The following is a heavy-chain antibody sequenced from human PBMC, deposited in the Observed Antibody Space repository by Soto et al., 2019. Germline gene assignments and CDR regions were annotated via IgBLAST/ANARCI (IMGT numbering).Heavy chain of an antibody. CDR1: GGSVSSYY. D-gene: IGHD2-15*01. CDR2: IYYSGST. J-gene: IGHJ6*03. Sequence: PSETLSLTCTVSGGSVSSYYWSWIWQPPGKGLEWIGYIYYSGSTNYIPSLKSRVTISVDTSKNQFSLKLSSVTAADTAVYYCARHNGGSFTQKYYYHMDVWGKGTTVTVSS. CDR3: ARHNGGSFTQKYYYHMDV. V-gene: IGHV4-59*08.